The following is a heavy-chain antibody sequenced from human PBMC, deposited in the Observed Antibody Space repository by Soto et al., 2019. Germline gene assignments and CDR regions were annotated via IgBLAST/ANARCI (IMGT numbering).Heavy chain of an antibody. Sequence: ASVKVSCKASGYTFTSYYMHWVRQAPGQGLEWMGIINPSGGSTSYAQKFQGRVTITADESTSTAYMELSSLRSEDTAVYYCARGLWFGELLTPPLYYYYGMDVWGQGTTVTVSS. V-gene: IGHV1-46*01. CDR2: INPSGGST. CDR1: GYTFTSYY. CDR3: ARGLWFGELLTPPLYYYYGMDV. D-gene: IGHD3-10*01. J-gene: IGHJ6*02.